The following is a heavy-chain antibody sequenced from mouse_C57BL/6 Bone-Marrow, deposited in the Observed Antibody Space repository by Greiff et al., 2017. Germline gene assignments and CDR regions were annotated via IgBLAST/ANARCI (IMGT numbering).Heavy chain of an antibody. Sequence: VMLVESGAELVKPGASVKISCKASGYAFSSYWMNWVKQRPGKGLEWIGQIYPGDGDTNSNGKFKGKATLTADKSSSTAYMQLSSLTSEDSAVXFCARSLYYSNLAWFAYWGQGTLVTVSA. CDR3: ARSLYYSNLAWFAY. D-gene: IGHD2-5*01. V-gene: IGHV1-80*01. CDR1: GYAFSSYW. J-gene: IGHJ3*01. CDR2: IYPGDGDT.